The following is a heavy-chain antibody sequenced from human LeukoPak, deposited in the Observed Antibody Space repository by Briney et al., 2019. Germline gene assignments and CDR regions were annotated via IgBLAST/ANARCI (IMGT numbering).Heavy chain of an antibody. CDR2: ISYDGSNK. J-gene: IGHJ6*02. CDR1: GFTFSSYA. Sequence: GGSLRLSCAASGFTFSSYAMHWVRQAPGKGLEWVAVISYDGSNKYYADSVKGRFTISRDNSKNTLYLQMNSLRAEDTAVYYCARDSYGMDVWGQGTTVAVSS. CDR3: ARDSYGMDV. V-gene: IGHV3-30-3*01.